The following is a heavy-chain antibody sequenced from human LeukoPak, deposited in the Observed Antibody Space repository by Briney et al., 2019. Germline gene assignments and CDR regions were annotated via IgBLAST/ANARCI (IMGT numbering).Heavy chain of an antibody. Sequence: PGGSLRLSCAAPGFTFSSYSMNWVRQAPGKGLEWVSSISSSSSYIYYADSVKGRFTISRDNAKNSLYLQMNSLRAEDTAVYYCARAGRGYSYGSFDYWGQGTLVTVSS. CDR2: ISSSSSYI. D-gene: IGHD5-18*01. CDR3: ARAGRGYSYGSFDY. J-gene: IGHJ4*02. V-gene: IGHV3-21*01. CDR1: GFTFSSYS.